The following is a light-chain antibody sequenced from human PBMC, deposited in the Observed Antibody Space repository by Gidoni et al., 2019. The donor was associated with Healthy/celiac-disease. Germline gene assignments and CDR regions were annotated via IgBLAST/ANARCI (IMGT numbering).Light chain of an antibody. V-gene: IGLV2-8*01. J-gene: IGLJ2*01. CDR2: EVS. CDR3: SSYAGSNNLV. Sequence: QSALTQPPSASGSPGQSVTISCTVTSSDVGGYKYVSWYQQHPGKAPKLMIYEVSKRPSGVPERFSGSKSGNTASLTVSGLQAEDEADYYCSSYAGSNNLVFGGGTKLTVL. CDR1: SSDVGGYKY.